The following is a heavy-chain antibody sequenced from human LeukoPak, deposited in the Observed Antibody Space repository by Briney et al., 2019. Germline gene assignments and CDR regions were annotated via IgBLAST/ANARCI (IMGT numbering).Heavy chain of an antibody. CDR3: ASSSEDIVVVVAATPSYYYGMDV. Sequence: SVKVSCKASGYTFVSYGISWVRQAPGQGLEWMGGIIPIFGTANYAQKFQGRVTITADESTSTAYMELSSLRSEDTAVYYCASSSEDIVVVVAATPSYYYGMDVWGQGTTVTVSS. J-gene: IGHJ6*02. CDR1: GYTFVSYG. V-gene: IGHV1-69*13. CDR2: IIPIFGTA. D-gene: IGHD2-15*01.